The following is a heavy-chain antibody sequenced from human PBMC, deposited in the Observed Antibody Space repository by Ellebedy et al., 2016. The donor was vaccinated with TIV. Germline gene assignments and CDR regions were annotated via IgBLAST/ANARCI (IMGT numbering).Heavy chain of an antibody. J-gene: IGHJ6*02. D-gene: IGHD4-17*01. CDR2: INPNSGGT. CDR1: GYTFTGYY. Sequence: AASVKVSCKASGYTFTGYYMHWVRQAPGQGLEWMGWINPNSGGTNYAQKFQGWVTMTRDTSISTAYMELSRLRSDDTAVYYCARPMTTVMDYYYGMDVWGQGTTVTVSS. CDR3: ARPMTTVMDYYYGMDV. V-gene: IGHV1-2*04.